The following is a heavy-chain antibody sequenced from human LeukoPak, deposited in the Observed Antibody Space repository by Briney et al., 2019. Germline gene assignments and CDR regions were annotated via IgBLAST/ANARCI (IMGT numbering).Heavy chain of an antibody. D-gene: IGHD6-19*01. Sequence: SVKVSCKASGGTFSSYAISWVRQAPGQGLEWMGRIIPILGIANYAQKFQGRVTITADKSTSTAYMELSSLRSEDTAVYYCARGDSSGWSYFDYWGQGTLVTVSS. CDR2: IIPILGIA. J-gene: IGHJ4*02. V-gene: IGHV1-69*04. CDR3: ARGDSSGWSYFDY. CDR1: GGTFSSYA.